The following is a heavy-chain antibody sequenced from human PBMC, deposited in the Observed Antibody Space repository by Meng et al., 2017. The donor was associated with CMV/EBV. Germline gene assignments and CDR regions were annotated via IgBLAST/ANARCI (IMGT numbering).Heavy chain of an antibody. J-gene: IGHJ4*02. CDR2: IYSGGST. D-gene: IGHD2-15*01. CDR1: GFTVSSNY. CDR3: ARDLYIVVVVAATNGFDY. Sequence: GESLKISCAASGFTVSSNYMSWVRQAPGKGLEWVSVIYSGGSTYYADSVKGRFTISRDNSKNTLYLQMNSLRAEDTAVYYCARDLYIVVVVAATNGFDYWGQGTLVTVSS. V-gene: IGHV3-66*02.